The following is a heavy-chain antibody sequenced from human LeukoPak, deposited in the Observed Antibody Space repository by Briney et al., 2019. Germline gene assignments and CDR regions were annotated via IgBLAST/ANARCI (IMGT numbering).Heavy chain of an antibody. V-gene: IGHV3-30*02. CDR3: AKDLRAYCSSTSCLADY. J-gene: IGHJ4*02. CDR2: IRYDGSNR. Sequence: PGGSLRLSCAASGFTFSSYGMHWVRQAPGKGLEWVAFIRYDGSNRYYADSVKGRFTISRDNSKNTLYLQMNSLRAEDTAVYYCAKDLRAYCSSTSCLADYWGQGTLVTVSS. D-gene: IGHD2-2*01. CDR1: GFTFSSYG.